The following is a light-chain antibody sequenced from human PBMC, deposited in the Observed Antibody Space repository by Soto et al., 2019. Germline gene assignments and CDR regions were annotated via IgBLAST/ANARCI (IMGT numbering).Light chain of an antibody. Sequence: EIVLTQSPGTLSLSPGERATLSCRASQSVSSHLAWYQQRPGQAPRLLIYGASSRATGIPDRFSGSGSGTDFTLTIIRLDPEDFALYYCQQYGNSPPLTFGGGTKVDIK. CDR3: QQYGNSPPLT. CDR2: GAS. CDR1: QSVSSH. V-gene: IGKV3-20*01. J-gene: IGKJ4*01.